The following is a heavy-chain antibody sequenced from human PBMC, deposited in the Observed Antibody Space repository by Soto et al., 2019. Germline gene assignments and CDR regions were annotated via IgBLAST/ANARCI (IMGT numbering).Heavy chain of an antibody. J-gene: IGHJ6*02. Sequence: QVQLQQSGPRLVKPSETLSLTCTVSSGPDRSHNWGWIRQPPGRGLEWIGYVYYTGDTAYNPSLRGRVTISPDTSTNALSLTLYSVSAAGTAVYYCVIQGIDYPQGIVVVGGQGTTISLSS. CDR3: VIQGIDYPQGIVVV. D-gene: IGHD2-21*01. CDR1: SGPDRSHN. CDR2: VYYTGDT. V-gene: IGHV4-59*08.